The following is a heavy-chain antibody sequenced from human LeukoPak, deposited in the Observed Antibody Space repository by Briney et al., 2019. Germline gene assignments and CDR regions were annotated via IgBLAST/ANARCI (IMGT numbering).Heavy chain of an antibody. D-gene: IGHD2-2*01. CDR1: GFTFSSYA. J-gene: IGHJ4*02. Sequence: PGGSLRLSCAASGFTFSSYAMSWVRQAPGKGLEWVSAISGSGGSTYYADSVKGRFTISRDNAKNSLYLQMNSLRAEDTALYYCAKGLSEYQLLDYFDYWGQGTLVTVSS. CDR3: AKGLSEYQLLDYFDY. CDR2: ISGSGGST. V-gene: IGHV3-23*01.